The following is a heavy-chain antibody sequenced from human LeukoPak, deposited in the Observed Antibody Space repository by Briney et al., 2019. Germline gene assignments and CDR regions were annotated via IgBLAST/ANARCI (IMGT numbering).Heavy chain of an antibody. CDR3: ATYPGSYGTDY. CDR1: GGSISSYY. D-gene: IGHD5-18*01. V-gene: IGHV4-59*08. J-gene: IGHJ4*02. CDR2: IYYSGST. Sequence: SETLSLTCTVSGGSISSYYWSWTRQPPGKGLEWIGYIYYSGSTNYNPSLKSRVTISVDTSKNQFSLKLSSVTAADTAVYYCATYPGSYGTDYWGQGTLVTVSS.